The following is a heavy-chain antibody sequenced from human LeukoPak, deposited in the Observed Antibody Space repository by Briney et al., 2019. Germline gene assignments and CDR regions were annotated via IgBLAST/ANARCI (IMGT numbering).Heavy chain of an antibody. CDR2: ISSSGSTI. V-gene: IGHV3-11*04. J-gene: IGHJ4*02. CDR3: AKDRVTAAGYYFEY. D-gene: IGHD6-13*01. Sequence: GGSLRLSCAASGFTFSDYYMSWIRQAPGKGLEWVSYISSSGSTIYYADSVKGRFTISRDNAKNSLYLQMNSLRAEDTAVYYCAKDRVTAAGYYFEYWGQGTLVTVSS. CDR1: GFTFSDYY.